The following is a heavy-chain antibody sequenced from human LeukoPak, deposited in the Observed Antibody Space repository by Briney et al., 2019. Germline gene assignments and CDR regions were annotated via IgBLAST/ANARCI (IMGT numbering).Heavy chain of an antibody. Sequence: SETLSLTCAVYGGSFSGYYWSWIRQPPGKGLEWIGEINHSGSTNYNPSLKSRVTISVDTSKNQFSPKLSSVTAADTAVYYCARGGIAAAVYNWFDPWGQGTLVTVSS. CDR1: GGSFSGYY. CDR2: INHSGST. D-gene: IGHD6-13*01. J-gene: IGHJ5*02. CDR3: ARGGIAAAVYNWFDP. V-gene: IGHV4-34*01.